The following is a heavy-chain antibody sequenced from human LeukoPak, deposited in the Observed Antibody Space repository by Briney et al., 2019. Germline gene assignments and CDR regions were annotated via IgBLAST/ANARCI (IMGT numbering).Heavy chain of an antibody. J-gene: IGHJ4*02. CDR3: ATDRGWRTSGYYLYYFEY. Sequence: AGGSLRLSCAASGFIFTNYFMSWVRQAPGKGLEWVASIKHDGSAKYYVDSVRGRFTISRDNTMNSLYLQMSSLRAEDTAAYYCATDRGWRTSGYYLYYFEYWGQGTLVTYSS. D-gene: IGHD3-3*01. CDR2: IKHDGSAK. V-gene: IGHV3-7*01. CDR1: GFIFTNYF.